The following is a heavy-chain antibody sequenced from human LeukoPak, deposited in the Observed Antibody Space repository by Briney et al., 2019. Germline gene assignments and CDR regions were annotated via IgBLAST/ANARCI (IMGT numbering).Heavy chain of an antibody. CDR2: INHSGST. V-gene: IGHV4-39*07. CDR1: GGSISSSSYY. Sequence: SETLSLTCTVSGGSISSSSYYWSWIRQPPGKGLEWIGEINHSGSTNYNPSLKSRVTISADTSKNQFSLKLSSVTAADTAVYYCARLPLYYGSGSYHAFDIWGQGTMVTVSS. CDR3: ARLPLYYGSGSYHAFDI. J-gene: IGHJ3*02. D-gene: IGHD3-10*01.